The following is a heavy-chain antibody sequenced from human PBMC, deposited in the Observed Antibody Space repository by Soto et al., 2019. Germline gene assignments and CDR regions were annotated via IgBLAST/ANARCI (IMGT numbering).Heavy chain of an antibody. CDR1: GFPFVSA. Sequence: WGSRRRSGSASGFPFVSAMHWVRQPPGKGREDVAAIGVNGDKRYYIESVKGRFSISRDNFKNTLYLQMTSLRPEDTAWYYLVSLYYDFRTGYNAMDDRRQGDTVTVSS. CDR3: VSLYYDFRTGYNAMDD. D-gene: IGHD3-3*01. V-gene: IGHV3-64D*06. CDR2: IGVNGDKR. J-gene: IGHJ6*01.